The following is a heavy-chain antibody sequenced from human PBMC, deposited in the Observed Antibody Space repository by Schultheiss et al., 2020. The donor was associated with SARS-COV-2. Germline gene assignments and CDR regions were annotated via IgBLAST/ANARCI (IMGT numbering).Heavy chain of an antibody. J-gene: IGHJ6*02. CDR1: GGSISSSSYY. D-gene: IGHD3-22*01. V-gene: IGHV4-61*05. CDR3: ARAWSYYDSSGYGGYYYYYGMDV. CDR2: IYYSGST. Sequence: SETLSLTCTVSGGSISSSSYYWGWIRQHPGKGLEWIGYIYYSGSTNYNPSLKSRVTISVDTSKNQFSLKLSSVTAADTAVYYCARAWSYYDSSGYGGYYYYYGMDVWGQGTTVTVSS.